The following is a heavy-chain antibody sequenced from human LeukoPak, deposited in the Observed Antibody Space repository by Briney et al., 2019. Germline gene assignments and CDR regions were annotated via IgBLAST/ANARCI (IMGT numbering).Heavy chain of an antibody. Sequence: NASETLSLTCGVFGGSFSGYSWNWIRQAPGKGLEWIGDISYTGDTNYSPSLKSRVAISMDTSKNQFSLELTSVTAADTAIYYCARVQGQFLESLFDFHFDYWGQGTLVTVSS. CDR2: ISYTGDT. CDR1: GGSFSGYS. CDR3: ARVQGQFLESLFDFHFDY. V-gene: IGHV4-34*01. D-gene: IGHD3-3*01. J-gene: IGHJ4*02.